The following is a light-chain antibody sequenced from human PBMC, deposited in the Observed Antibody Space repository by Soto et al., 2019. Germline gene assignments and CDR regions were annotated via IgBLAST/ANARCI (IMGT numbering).Light chain of an antibody. J-gene: IGLJ2*01. V-gene: IGLV1-51*01. CDR2: DNN. CDR3: GTWDSSLSAGVV. CDR1: SSNIGNNY. Sequence: QSVLTQPPSVSAAPGQKVTISCSGSSSNIGNNYVSWYQQLPGTAPKLLIYDNNKRPSGIPDRFSGSKSGTSATLGITGLRTRDEADYYCGTWDSSLSAGVVFGGGTKLTVL.